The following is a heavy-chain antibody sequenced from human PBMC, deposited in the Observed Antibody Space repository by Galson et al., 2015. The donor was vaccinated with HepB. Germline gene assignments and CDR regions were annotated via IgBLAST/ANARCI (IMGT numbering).Heavy chain of an antibody. CDR3: VRDRGSVVGGATLPDVFDF. D-gene: IGHD3-10*01. V-gene: IGHV6-1*01. Sequence: CAISGDSVSSNSAAWNWIRQSPSRGLEWLGRTYYRSKWFDDYADSVKSRITIRPDTSKNQSSLELNFVTPDDTGLYFCVRDRGSVVGGATLPDVFDFWGRGTMVTVSS. J-gene: IGHJ3*01. CDR1: GDSVSSNSAA. CDR2: TYYRSKWFD.